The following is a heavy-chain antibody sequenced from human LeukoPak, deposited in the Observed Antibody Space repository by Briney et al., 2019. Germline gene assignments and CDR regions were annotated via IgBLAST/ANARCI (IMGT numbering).Heavy chain of an antibody. CDR1: GFTFSGSA. D-gene: IGHD4-17*01. CDR2: IRSKANSYAT. V-gene: IGHV3-73*01. Sequence: GGSLRLSCAASGFTFSGSAMHWVRQASGKGLEWVGRIRSKANSYATAYAASVKGRFTISRDDSKNTAYLQMNSLKTEDTAVYYCTSPDYDYYYYMDVWGKGTTVTVSS. CDR3: TSPDYDYYYYMDV. J-gene: IGHJ6*03.